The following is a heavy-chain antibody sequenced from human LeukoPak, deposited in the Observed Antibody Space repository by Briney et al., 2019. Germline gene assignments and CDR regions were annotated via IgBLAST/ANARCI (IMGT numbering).Heavy chain of an antibody. D-gene: IGHD2-21*01. CDR1: GVSFSGYY. Sequence: SETLSLTCAAYGVSFSGYYWGWVRQPPGKGLEWIGAISHNGKSNFNPSLKSRVSISLDTSKNQFSLKLNSVAAADSATYYCARIASAYCDGGSCYLLGDRFDPWGQGTLVTVSS. CDR2: ISHNGKS. V-gene: IGHV4-34*01. J-gene: IGHJ5*02. CDR3: ARIASAYCDGGSCYLLGDRFDP.